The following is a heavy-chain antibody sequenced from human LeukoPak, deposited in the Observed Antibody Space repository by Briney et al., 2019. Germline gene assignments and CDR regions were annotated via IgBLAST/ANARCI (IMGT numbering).Heavy chain of an antibody. D-gene: IGHD2-15*01. CDR1: GFTFSSYS. Sequence: GGSLRLSCAASGFTFSSYSMNWVRQAPGKGLEWVSSISSSSSYIYYADSVKGRFTISRDNAKNSLYLQMNSLRAEDTAVYYCARAPARYCSGGSCYYYYMDVWGKGTTVTVSS. J-gene: IGHJ6*03. V-gene: IGHV3-21*01. CDR2: ISSSSSYI. CDR3: ARAPARYCSGGSCYYYYMDV.